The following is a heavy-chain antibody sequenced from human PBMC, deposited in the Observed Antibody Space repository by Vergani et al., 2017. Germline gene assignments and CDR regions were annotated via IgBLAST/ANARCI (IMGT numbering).Heavy chain of an antibody. CDR3: VKDIAASGNYWYFDL. V-gene: IGHV3-9*01. CDR2: INWNSDSI. Sequence: EVQLVESGGGLVQPGRSLRLSCAASGFTFDDYAMHWVRQAPGKGLGWVSGINWNSDSIAYADSVKGRFTIARDNDKNSLYRQMNSLRAEDTALYCCVKDIAASGNYWYFDLWGRGTQVTV. J-gene: IGHJ2*01. D-gene: IGHD6-13*01. CDR1: GFTFDDYA.